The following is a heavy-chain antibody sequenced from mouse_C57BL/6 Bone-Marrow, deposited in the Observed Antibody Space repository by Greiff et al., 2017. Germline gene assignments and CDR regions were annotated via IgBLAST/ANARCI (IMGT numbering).Heavy chain of an antibody. V-gene: IGHV1-81*01. CDR1: GYTFTSYG. CDR2: IYPRSGNT. Sequence: QVQLQQSGAELARPGASVKLSCTASGYTFTSYGISWVQQRPGQALEWIGEIYPRSGNTYSNEKFTGKATLTADKSSCTAYMDLRSLTSEDSGVYFCARGDGNYTGYWGQGTTLTVSS. CDR3: ARGDGNYTGY. J-gene: IGHJ2*01. D-gene: IGHD2-1*01.